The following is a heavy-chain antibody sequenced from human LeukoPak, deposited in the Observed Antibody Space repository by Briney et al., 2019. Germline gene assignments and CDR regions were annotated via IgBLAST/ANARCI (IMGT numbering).Heavy chain of an antibody. J-gene: IGHJ4*02. CDR2: ISSSGSTI. Sequence: PGGSLRLSCAASGFTFSCYEMNWVRQAPGKGLEWVSYISSSGSTIYYADSVKGRFTISRDNAKNSLYLQMNSLRAEDTAVYYCARGTMVTAIVRYFDYWGQGTLVTVSS. CDR1: GFTFSCYE. D-gene: IGHD2-21*02. V-gene: IGHV3-48*03. CDR3: ARGTMVTAIVRYFDY.